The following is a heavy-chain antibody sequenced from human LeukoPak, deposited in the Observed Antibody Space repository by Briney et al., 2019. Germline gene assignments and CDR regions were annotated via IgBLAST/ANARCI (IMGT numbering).Heavy chain of an antibody. CDR1: GGSFSGYY. D-gene: IGHD3-10*01. V-gene: IGHV4-34*01. CDR3: ARKPFYYGSGRGMDV. CDR2: INHSGST. Sequence: KASEPLSLTCAVYGGSFSGYYWSWIRQPPGKGLEWIGEINHSGSTNYNPSLKSRVTISVDTSKNQFSLKLSSVTAADTAVYYCARKPFYYGSGRGMDVWGKGTTVTVSS. J-gene: IGHJ6*04.